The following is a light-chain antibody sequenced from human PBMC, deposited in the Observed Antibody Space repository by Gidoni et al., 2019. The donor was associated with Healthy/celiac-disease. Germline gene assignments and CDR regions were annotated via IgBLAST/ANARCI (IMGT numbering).Light chain of an antibody. CDR3: QQYGSSPPGVA. CDR1: QSVSSSY. CDR2: GAS. V-gene: IGKV3-20*01. J-gene: IGKJ4*01. Sequence: EIVLTQSPGPLSLSPGERATLSCRASQSVSSSYLAWYQQKPGQAPRLLIYGASSRATGIPERVRGSGSGTDFTLTISRLEPEDFAVYYCQQYGSSPPGVAFGGGTKVEIK.